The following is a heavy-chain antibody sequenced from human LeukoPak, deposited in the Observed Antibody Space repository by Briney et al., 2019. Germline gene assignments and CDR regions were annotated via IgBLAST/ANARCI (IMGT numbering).Heavy chain of an antibody. CDR2: ISWNSGSI. CDR1: GFTFDDYA. J-gene: IGHJ5*02. Sequence: PGGSLRLSCAASGFTFDDYAMHWVRHTPGKGLEWVSGISWNSGSIGYADSVKGRFTISRDNAENSLYLQMNSLRAEDTAVYYCARDRGAAVSWGQGTLVTVSS. V-gene: IGHV3-9*01. CDR3: ARDRGAAVS. D-gene: IGHD6-13*01.